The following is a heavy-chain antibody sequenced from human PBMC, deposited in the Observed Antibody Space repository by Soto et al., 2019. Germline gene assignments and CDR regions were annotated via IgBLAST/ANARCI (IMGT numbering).Heavy chain of an antibody. V-gene: IGHV1-69*06. CDR1: GGTFNNYA. J-gene: IGHJ4*02. CDR3: ARWGGLSCSGAVCFKKPFDY. D-gene: IGHD2-8*02. Sequence: QVQLVQSGAEVKRPESSMKVSCKPSGGTFNNYAINWVQQAPGQGLEWMGAIIPISGTTKYAQKFQGRVTITADKSTSTVYMDLSSLRSEDTAVYYCARWGGLSCSGAVCFKKPFDYWGQGTLVTVSS. CDR2: IIPISGTT.